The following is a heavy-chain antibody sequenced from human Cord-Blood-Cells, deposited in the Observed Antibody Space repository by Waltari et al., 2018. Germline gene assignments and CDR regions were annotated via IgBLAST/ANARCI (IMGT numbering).Heavy chain of an antibody. D-gene: IGHD6-13*01. CDR3: ARDPSSSSWYWYFDL. V-gene: IGHV4-4*07. J-gene: IGHJ2*01. Sequence: QVQLQESGPGLVKPSETLSLTCTVPGGSISSYYWSWIRQPAGKGLEWIGRIYTSGSTNYNPSLKSRVTMSVDTSKNQFSLKLSSVTAADTAVYYCARDPSSSSWYWYFDLWGRGTLVTVSS. CDR2: IYTSGST. CDR1: GGSISSYY.